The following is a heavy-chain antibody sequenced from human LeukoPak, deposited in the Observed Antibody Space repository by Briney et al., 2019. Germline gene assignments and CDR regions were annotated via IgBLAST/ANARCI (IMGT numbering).Heavy chain of an antibody. V-gene: IGHV3-7*01. J-gene: IGHJ4*02. CDR2: IKEDGSEI. CDR1: GFAFGSYS. CDR3: ARTYTYARR. D-gene: IGHD5-18*01. Sequence: GGSLRLSCRTSGFAFGSYSMGWVRQAPGKGLEYLAHIKEDGSEIFYVDSVKGRFTISRDNAKNSLFLQMNSLGAEDTAIYYCARTYTYARRWGQGALVTVSS.